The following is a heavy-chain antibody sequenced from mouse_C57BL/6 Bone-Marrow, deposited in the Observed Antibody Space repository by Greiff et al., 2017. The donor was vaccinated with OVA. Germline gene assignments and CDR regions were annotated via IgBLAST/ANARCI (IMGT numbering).Heavy chain of an antibody. CDR3: ASAWFAY. V-gene: IGHV5-6*01. Sequence: EVKLQESGGDLVKPGGSLKLSCAASGFTFSSYGLSWVRQTPDNRLEWVATISSGGSYTYYPASVKGRFTISRDNAKNTLYLQMSSLKSEDTAMYYCASAWFAYWGQGTLVTVSA. CDR1: GFTFSSYG. J-gene: IGHJ3*01. CDR2: ISSGGSYT.